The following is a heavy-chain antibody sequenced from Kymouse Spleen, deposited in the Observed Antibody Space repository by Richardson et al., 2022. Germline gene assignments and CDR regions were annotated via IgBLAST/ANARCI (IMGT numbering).Heavy chain of an antibody. D-gene: IGHD1-26*01. J-gene: IGHJ6*02. CDR1: GFTFSSYG. Sequence: QVQLVESGGGVVQPGRSLRLSCAASGFTFSSYGMHWVRQAPGKGLEWVAVIWYDGSNKYYADSVKGRFTISRDNSKNTLYLQMNSLRAEDTAVYYCARESGSYFYYYYYYGMDVWGQGTTVTVSS. CDR3: ARESGSYFYYYYYYGMDV. V-gene: IGHV3-33*01. CDR2: IWYDGSNK.